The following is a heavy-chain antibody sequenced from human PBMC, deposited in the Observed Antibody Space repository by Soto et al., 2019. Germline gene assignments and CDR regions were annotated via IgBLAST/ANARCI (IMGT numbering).Heavy chain of an antibody. CDR3: APHVYCSGGSCQYDAFAI. CDR1: GFTVSSHA. CDR2: VTADGGT. J-gene: IGHJ3*02. D-gene: IGHD2-15*01. V-gene: IGHV3-23*01. Sequence: EVQVLESGGGLVQPGGSLRLSCEGSGFTVSSHAMTWIRQAPGKGPEWVSTVTADGGTYYADSVKGRFAMSRDTSENTLYLQRNSLGAEDTAAYYCAPHVYCSGGSCQYDAFAIRGQGTMVTVSS.